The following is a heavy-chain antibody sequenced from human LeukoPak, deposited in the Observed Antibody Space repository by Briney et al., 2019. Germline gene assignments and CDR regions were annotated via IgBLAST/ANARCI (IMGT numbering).Heavy chain of an antibody. V-gene: IGHV4-59*01. CDR3: ARGYCSGGSCYNRY. Sequence: SETLSLTCTVSTDSFSGYLWSWIRQPPGKGLEWVAYISNSGSTNYNPSLRGRVTISLDTSKSQFSLKLSSVTAADTAVYYCARGYCSGGSCYNRYWGQGTLVTVSS. CDR2: ISNSGST. CDR1: TDSFSGYL. D-gene: IGHD2-15*01. J-gene: IGHJ4*02.